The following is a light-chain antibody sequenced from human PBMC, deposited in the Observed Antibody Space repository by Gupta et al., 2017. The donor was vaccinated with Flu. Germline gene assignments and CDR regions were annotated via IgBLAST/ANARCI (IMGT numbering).Light chain of an antibody. J-gene: IGKJ3*01. V-gene: IGKV1-39*01. CDR2: AAS. CDR3: QHSYSTPLVST. Sequence: DIQMTQSPSSLSASVGDRVTITCRASQSISSYLNWYQQKPGKAPKLLIYAASSLQSGVPSRFSGSGSGTDFTLTISSLQPEDFATYYCQHSYSTPLVSTFGPGTKVDIK. CDR1: QSISSY.